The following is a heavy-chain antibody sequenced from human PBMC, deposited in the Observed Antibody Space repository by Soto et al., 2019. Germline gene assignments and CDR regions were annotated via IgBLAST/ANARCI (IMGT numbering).Heavy chain of an antibody. V-gene: IGHV4-59*08. CDR2: IYYSGST. Sequence: QVQLQESGPGLVKPSETLSLTCTVSGGSISSYYWSWIRQPPGKGLEWIGYIYYSGSTNYNPSLKCRVTISVDTSKNQFSLKLSSVTAADTAVYYCARRGLNYYYYGLDVWGQGTTVTVSS. CDR3: ARRGLNYYYYGLDV. J-gene: IGHJ6*02. CDR1: GGSISSYY.